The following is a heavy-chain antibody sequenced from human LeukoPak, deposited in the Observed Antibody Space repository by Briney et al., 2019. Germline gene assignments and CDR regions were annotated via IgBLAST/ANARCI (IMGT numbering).Heavy chain of an antibody. Sequence: SETLSLTCTVSGYSISSGYYWGWIRQPPGKGLEWIGSGSTYYNPSLKSRVTISVDTSKIQFSLKLSSVTAADTAVYYCARERGDGYNYDYWGQGTLVAVSS. CDR2: SGST. D-gene: IGHD5-24*01. J-gene: IGHJ4*02. CDR1: GYSISSGYY. V-gene: IGHV4-38-2*02. CDR3: ARERGDGYNYDY.